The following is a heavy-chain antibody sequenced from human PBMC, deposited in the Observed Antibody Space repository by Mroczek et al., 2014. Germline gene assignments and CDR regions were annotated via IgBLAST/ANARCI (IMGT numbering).Heavy chain of an antibody. D-gene: IGHD3-3*01. J-gene: IGHJ5*02. CDR2: LNIIWNH. Sequence: AGLLKAFGDPVPSPALSMVGPFSGYYWSWIRQPPRDGLEWIGNLNIIWNHQLQPSLKSRVTLSLDTSKNQFSLKLSSVTAADTAVYYCVRGWSGVVAATWGQGTLVTVSS. CDR3: VRGWSGVVAAT. V-gene: IGHV4-34*01. CDR1: VGPFSGYY.